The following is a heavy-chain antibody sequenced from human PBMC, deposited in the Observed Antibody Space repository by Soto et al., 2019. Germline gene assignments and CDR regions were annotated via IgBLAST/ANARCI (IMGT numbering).Heavy chain of an antibody. CDR2: INHSGST. D-gene: IGHD3-22*01. CDR3: ARGGVDYYDSSGYSDYYGMDV. CDR1: GGSFSGYY. J-gene: IGHJ6*02. Sequence: PSGTLSLTSAVYGGSFSGYYWSWIRQPPGKGLEWIGEINHSGSTNYNPSLKSRVTISVDTSKNQFSLKLSSVTAADTAVYYCARGGVDYYDSSGYSDYYGMDVWGQGTTVTVSS. V-gene: IGHV4-34*01.